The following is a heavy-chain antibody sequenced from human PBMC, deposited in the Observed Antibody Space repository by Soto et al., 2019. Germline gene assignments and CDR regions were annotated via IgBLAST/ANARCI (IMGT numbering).Heavy chain of an antibody. J-gene: IGHJ4*02. V-gene: IGHV3-9*01. Sequence: GGSLRLSCAASGFTFDDYAMHWVRQAPGKGLEWVSGISWNSGSIGYADSVKGRFTISRDNAKNSLYLQMNSLRAEDTALCYCAKVVSSGWYIYYFDYWGQGTLVTVSS. CDR2: ISWNSGSI. D-gene: IGHD6-19*01. CDR3: AKVVSSGWYIYYFDY. CDR1: GFTFDDYA.